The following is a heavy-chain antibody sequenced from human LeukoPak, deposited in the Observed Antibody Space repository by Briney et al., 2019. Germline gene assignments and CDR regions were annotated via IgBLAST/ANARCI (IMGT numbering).Heavy chain of an antibody. Sequence: SSETLSLTCAVYGGSLSGYYCSWIRQPPGKGLEWIGEINHSGSTNYNPSLKSRVTISVDTSKNQFSLKLSSVTAADTAVYYCARRTTARYHSYYYMDVWGKGTTVTISS. V-gene: IGHV4-34*01. CDR2: INHSGST. J-gene: IGHJ6*03. CDR3: ARRTTARYHSYYYMDV. CDR1: GGSLSGYY. D-gene: IGHD1-1*01.